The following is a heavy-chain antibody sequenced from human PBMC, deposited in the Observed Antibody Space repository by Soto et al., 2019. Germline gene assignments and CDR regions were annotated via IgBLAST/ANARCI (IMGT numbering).Heavy chain of an antibody. CDR3: ARTLAARFDY. CDR1: GFPFSDYY. Sequence: PGGSLRLSCAASGFPFSDYYMSWIRQAPGKGLEWVSHTTNSGSTKYYADSVKGRFTISRDNAKNSLFLQMNSLRAEDTAVYYCARTLAARFDYWGQGTPVTVSS. D-gene: IGHD6-6*01. J-gene: IGHJ4*02. CDR2: TTNSGSTK. V-gene: IGHV3-11*01.